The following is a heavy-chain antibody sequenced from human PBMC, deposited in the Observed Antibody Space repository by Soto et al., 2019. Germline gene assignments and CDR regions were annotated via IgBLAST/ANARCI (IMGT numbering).Heavy chain of an antibody. D-gene: IGHD1-26*01. CDR1: GFTFSNYA. V-gene: IGHV3-23*01. J-gene: IGHJ4*02. Sequence: GGSLRLSCAASGFTFSNYAMSWVRQVPGKGLEWVSAISGSGGSTFYADSVKGRFTISRDNSKNTLYLQMNSLSAEDTALYYCAITIVGEYWGQGSLVTVSS. CDR2: ISGSGGST. CDR3: AITIVGEY.